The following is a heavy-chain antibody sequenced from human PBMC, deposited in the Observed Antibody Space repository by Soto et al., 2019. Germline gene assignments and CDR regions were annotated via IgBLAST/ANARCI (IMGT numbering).Heavy chain of an antibody. Sequence: GGSLRLSCAASGFTVNSYALHCVCEAPGKGLDRVSAISGSGSGTYYADSVKGRFTGSRDNAKNTLYLQMNSLRAEHTAVYYCTKSRFSYDSNPWFDPWGQGTLITVSS. CDR3: TKSRFSYDSNPWFDP. CDR2: ISGSGSGT. D-gene: IGHD3-22*01. CDR1: GFTVNSYA. J-gene: IGHJ5*02. V-gene: IGHV3-23*01.